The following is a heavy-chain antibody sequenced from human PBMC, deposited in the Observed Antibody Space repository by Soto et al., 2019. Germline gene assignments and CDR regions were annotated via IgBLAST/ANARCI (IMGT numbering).Heavy chain of an antibody. CDR2: ISACNGNT. D-gene: IGHD3-9*01. CDR1: GYTFTSYG. J-gene: IGHJ3*02. V-gene: IGHV1-18*01. Sequence: QVQLVQSGAEVKKPGASVKVSCKASGYTFTSYGISWVRQAPGQGLEWMGWISACNGNTNYAQKLQGRVTMTTDTSTSTAYMELRSLRSDDTAVYYCARADGGSVLRYFMGGDAFDIWGQGTMVTVSS. CDR3: ARADGGSVLRYFMGGDAFDI.